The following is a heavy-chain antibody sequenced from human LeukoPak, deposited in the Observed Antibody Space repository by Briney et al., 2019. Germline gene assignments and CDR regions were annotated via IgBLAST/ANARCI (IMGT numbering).Heavy chain of an antibody. Sequence: GGSLRLSCAASGFTFSSYWMSWVRQAPGKGLEWVANIKQDGSEKYYVDSVKGRFTISRDNAKNSLYLQMNSLRAEDTAVYYCARVPHSSSWYYPPAHYYYGMDVWGQGTTITVSS. D-gene: IGHD6-13*01. V-gene: IGHV3-7*01. CDR2: IKQDGSEK. J-gene: IGHJ6*02. CDR1: GFTFSSYW. CDR3: ARVPHSSSWYYPPAHYYYGMDV.